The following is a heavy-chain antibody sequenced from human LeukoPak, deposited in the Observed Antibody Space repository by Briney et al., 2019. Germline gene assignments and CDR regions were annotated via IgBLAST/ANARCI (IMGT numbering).Heavy chain of an antibody. J-gene: IGHJ4*02. V-gene: IGHV3-30*02. CDR3: AKGVRPYSSFPPFDY. CDR1: GFTFSNYG. D-gene: IGHD6-6*01. Sequence: PGGSLRLSCAASGFTFSNYGIHWVRQAPGKGLEWVAFIRYDGSNKYYADSVKGRFTISRDNSKNTPYLQMNSLRAEDTAVYYCAKGVRPYSSFPPFDYWGQGTLVTVSS. CDR2: IRYDGSNK.